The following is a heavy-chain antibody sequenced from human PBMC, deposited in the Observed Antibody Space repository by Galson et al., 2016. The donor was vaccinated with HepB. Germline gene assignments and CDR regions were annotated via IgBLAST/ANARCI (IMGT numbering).Heavy chain of an antibody. CDR1: AGSIDSFY. CDR2: ISTTSYR. D-gene: IGHD3-3*01. J-gene: IGHJ6*02. CDR3: ARAIFDFWSGAKRNGVDI. Sequence: SETLSLTCTIPAGSIDSFYWSWIRQTPGQGLEWIGYISTTSYRSSKSSLKSRVTISLDNSVTRLSLRLTSVTTADTGTYYCARAIFDFWSGAKRNGVDIWGQGATVIVS. V-gene: IGHV4-4*08.